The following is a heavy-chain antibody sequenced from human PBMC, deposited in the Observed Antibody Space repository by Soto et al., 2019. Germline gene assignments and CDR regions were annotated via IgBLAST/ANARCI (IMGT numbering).Heavy chain of an antibody. CDR3: AKRGGITGITESLYFDL. D-gene: IGHD1-20*01. J-gene: IGHJ2*01. CDR2: ISYDGSNK. CDR1: GFTFSSYG. V-gene: IGHV3-30*18. Sequence: QLQLVESGGGVVQPGRSLRLSCAASGFTFSSYGIHWVRQAPGKGLEWVAVISYDGSNKYYADSVKGRFTISRDNSKHTLYMQMNSLRAEDTAVYYCAKRGGITGITESLYFDLWGRGTLVTVSS.